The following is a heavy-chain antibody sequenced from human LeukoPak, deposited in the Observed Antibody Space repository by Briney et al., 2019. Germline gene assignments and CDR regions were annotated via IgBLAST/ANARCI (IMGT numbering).Heavy chain of an antibody. V-gene: IGHV4-59*01. D-gene: IGHD3-10*01. CDR3: ARTNGYGSGSYYALDLYYFDY. CDR1: GFTFSNAW. J-gene: IGHJ4*02. CDR2: IYYSGST. Sequence: GSLRLSCAASGFTFSNAWMSWIRQPPGKGLEWIGYIYYSGSTNYNPSLKSRVTISVDTSKNQFSLKLSSVTAADTAVYYCARTNGYGSGSYYALDLYYFDYWGQGTLVTVSS.